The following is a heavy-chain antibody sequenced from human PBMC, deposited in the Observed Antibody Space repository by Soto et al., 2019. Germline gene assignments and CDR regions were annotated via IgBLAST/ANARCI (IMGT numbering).Heavy chain of an antibody. CDR2: IIPIFGTA. J-gene: IGHJ6*02. Sequence: QVQLVQSGAEVKKPGSSVKVSCKASGGTFSSYAISWVRQAPGQGLEWMGGIIPIFGTANYAQKFQGRVTIIAAESTSTAYMELSSLRSEDTAVFYCASNNTVLTGYYYYGMDVWGPGTTVTVSS. CDR3: ASNNTVLTGYYYYGMDV. CDR1: GGTFSSYA. D-gene: IGHD3-9*01. V-gene: IGHV1-69*12.